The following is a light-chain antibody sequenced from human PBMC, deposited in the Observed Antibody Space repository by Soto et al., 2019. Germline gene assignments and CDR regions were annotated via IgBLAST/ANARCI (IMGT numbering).Light chain of an antibody. J-gene: IGKJ2*01. V-gene: IGKV3-15*01. CDR1: QSVSSN. CDR2: GAS. CDR3: QQYYNWPQYT. Sequence: EIVMTHSPATLSVSPGERATLSCRASQSVSSNLAWYQQKPGQAPRLLIYGASTRATGIPPRFSGSGSGAGFGLAMSSLQSEDFAIYYCQQYYNWPQYTVGQGAKVDIK.